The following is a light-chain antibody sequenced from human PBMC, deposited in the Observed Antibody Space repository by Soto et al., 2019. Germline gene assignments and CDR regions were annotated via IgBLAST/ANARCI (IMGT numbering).Light chain of an antibody. V-gene: IGKV1-5*01. Sequence: DIQMTQSPSTLCASVGDRVTITCRASQSISSWLAWYQQKPGKAPKLLIYDASSLGSGVPSRFSGSGSGTEFTLTISSLQPDDFAAYYCQQYNSYPMYTFGQGTKLEIK. CDR3: QQYNSYPMYT. J-gene: IGKJ2*01. CDR1: QSISSW. CDR2: DAS.